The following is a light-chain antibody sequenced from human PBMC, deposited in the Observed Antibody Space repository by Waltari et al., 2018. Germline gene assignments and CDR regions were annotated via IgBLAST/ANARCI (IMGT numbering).Light chain of an antibody. CDR2: DTS. CDR3: LLWYSGARWV. V-gene: IGLV7-46*01. J-gene: IGLJ3*02. Sequence: QAVVTQEPSLTVSPGGTVTLTCGSSTGAVTSGHNPSWSQQKPGQVPRTLIYDTSNKPSWTPARFSASLLGGKAARTLSGAQPEDEAEYYCLLWYSGARWVFGGGTKLSVL. CDR1: TGAVTSGHN.